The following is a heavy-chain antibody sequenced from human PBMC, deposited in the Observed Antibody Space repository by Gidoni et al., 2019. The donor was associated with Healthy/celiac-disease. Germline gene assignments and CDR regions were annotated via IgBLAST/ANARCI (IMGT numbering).Heavy chain of an antibody. CDR3: ARESSRGFLSGNYYYGMDV. V-gene: IGHV3-7*01. CDR1: GFTFSTHW. Sequence: EVQLVESGGGVVQPGGSLRLSCAASGFTFSTHWMCWVRQAPGKGLEWVANIKQDGSYKYYVDSVKGRFTISRDNAKNSMYLQMNSLRAEDTAVYYCARESSRGFLSGNYYYGMDVWGQGTTVTVSS. CDR2: IKQDGSYK. D-gene: IGHD3-3*01. J-gene: IGHJ6*02.